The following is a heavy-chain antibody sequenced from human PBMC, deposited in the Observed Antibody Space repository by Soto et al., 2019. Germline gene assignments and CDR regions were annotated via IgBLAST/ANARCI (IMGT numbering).Heavy chain of an antibody. Sequence: TLSLTCAVSGGSISSGGYSWSWIRQPPGKGLEWIGYIYHSGSTYYNPSLKSRVTISVDRSKNQFSLKPSSVTAADTAVYYCARSQYGSGSYYPYYFDYWGQGTLVTVSS. V-gene: IGHV4-30-2*01. CDR1: GGSISSGGYS. CDR3: ARSQYGSGSYYPYYFDY. D-gene: IGHD3-10*01. CDR2: IYHSGST. J-gene: IGHJ4*02.